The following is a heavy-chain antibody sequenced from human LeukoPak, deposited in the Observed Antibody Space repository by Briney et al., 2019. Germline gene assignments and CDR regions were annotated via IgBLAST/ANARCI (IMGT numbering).Heavy chain of an antibody. V-gene: IGHV4-31*03. CDR2: IYYSGST. CDR1: GGSISSGGYY. Sequence: SETLSLTCTVSGGSISSGGYYWSWIRQHPGKGLEWIGYIYYSGSTYYNPSLKSRVTISVDKSKNQFSLRLNSVTAADTAVYYCARGGPHYGMDVWGQGTTVTVSS. J-gene: IGHJ6*02. D-gene: IGHD1-14*01. CDR3: ARGGPHYGMDV.